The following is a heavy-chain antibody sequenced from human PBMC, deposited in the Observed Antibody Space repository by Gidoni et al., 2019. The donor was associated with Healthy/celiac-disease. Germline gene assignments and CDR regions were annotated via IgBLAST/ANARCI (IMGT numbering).Heavy chain of an antibody. CDR3: ARDGAAGTHFDY. CDR1: GFTFSSYS. Sequence: EVQLVESGGGLLKPGGSLRLSGAASGFTFSSYSMNWVRQAPGKGLEGVSSISSSSSYIYYADSVKGRFTISRDNAKHSLYLQMNSLRAEDTAVYYCARDGAAGTHFDYWGQGTLVTVSS. D-gene: IGHD6-13*01. V-gene: IGHV3-21*01. J-gene: IGHJ4*02. CDR2: ISSSSSYI.